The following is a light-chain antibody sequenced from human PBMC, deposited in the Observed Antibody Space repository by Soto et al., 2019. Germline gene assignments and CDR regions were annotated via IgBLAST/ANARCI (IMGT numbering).Light chain of an antibody. CDR1: QSVSIW. V-gene: IGKV1-5*03. CDR3: QQFNTSTWT. Sequence: DIQMTQSPSTLSASEGDRVTISCRASQSVSIWLAWYQQKPGRAPKLLIYKSSILESGVPSRFSGSGYGTEFTLTISSLQPDDFATYYCQQFNTSTWTFGQGTKV. J-gene: IGKJ1*01. CDR2: KSS.